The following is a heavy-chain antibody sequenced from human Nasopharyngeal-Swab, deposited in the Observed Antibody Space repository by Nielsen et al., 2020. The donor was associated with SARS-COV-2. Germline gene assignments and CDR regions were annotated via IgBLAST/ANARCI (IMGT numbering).Heavy chain of an antibody. CDR3: AKSRYCSSTSCYSYFYYYYMDV. Sequence: VRQAPGKGLEWVAVISYGGSNKYYADSLKGRCTISRDNSKNTLYLQMNSLRAEDTAVYYCAKSRYCSSTSCYSYFYYYYMDVWGKGTTVTVSS. J-gene: IGHJ6*03. CDR2: ISYGGSNK. V-gene: IGHV3-30*18. D-gene: IGHD2-2*01.